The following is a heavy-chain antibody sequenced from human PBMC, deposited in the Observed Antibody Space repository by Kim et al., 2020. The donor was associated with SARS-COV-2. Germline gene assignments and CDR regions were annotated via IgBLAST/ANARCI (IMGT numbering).Heavy chain of an antibody. D-gene: IGHD1-20*01. J-gene: IGHJ4*02. V-gene: IGHV2-5*01. Sequence: IPSLKSRLTITKDTSKNQVVLTMTNMDPVDTATYYCAHRLVLTGRSSFDYWGQGTLVTVSS. CDR3: AHRLVLTGRSSFDY.